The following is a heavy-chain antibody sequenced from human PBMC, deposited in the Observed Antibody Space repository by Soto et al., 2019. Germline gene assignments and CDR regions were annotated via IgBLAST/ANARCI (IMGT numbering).Heavy chain of an antibody. J-gene: IGHJ6*02. CDR1: GFTFSSYD. CDR3: ARATAAGNNGYYDYYGMDV. V-gene: IGHV3-13*01. CDR2: IGTAGDT. Sequence: EVQLVESGGGLVQPGGSLRLSCAASGFTFSSYDMHWVRQATGKGLEWVSAIGTAGDTYYPGSVKGRFTISRENAKNSLYLQMNSLSAEDTAVYYCARATAAGNNGYYDYYGMDVWGQGTTVTVS. D-gene: IGHD6-13*01.